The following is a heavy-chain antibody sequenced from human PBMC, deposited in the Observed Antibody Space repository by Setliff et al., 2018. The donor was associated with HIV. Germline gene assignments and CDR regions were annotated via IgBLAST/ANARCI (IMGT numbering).Heavy chain of an antibody. CDR3: AREQWLRYFDD. CDR1: GGSISRGSYY. Sequence: SETLSLTCTVSGGSISRGSYYWSWIRQPAGKGLEWIGRIYTSGSTNYNPSLKSRVTISVDTSKNQFSLKLSSVTAADTAVYYCAREQWLRYFDDWGQGALVTVSS. V-gene: IGHV4-61*02. D-gene: IGHD5-12*01. J-gene: IGHJ4*02. CDR2: IYTSGST.